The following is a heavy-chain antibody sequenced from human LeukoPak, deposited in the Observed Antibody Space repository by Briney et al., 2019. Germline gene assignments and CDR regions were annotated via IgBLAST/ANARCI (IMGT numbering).Heavy chain of an antibody. CDR1: GFTFSSYS. V-gene: IGHV3-21*01. J-gene: IGHJ6*03. Sequence: GGSLRLSCAASGFTFSSYSMTWVRQAPGKGLEWVSSISGNSRYIYYADSMRGRFTISRDNAKNSLYLQMNSLRAEDTAVYYCARVEVDYYMDVWGKGTTVTVSS. CDR2: ISGNSRYI. CDR3: ARVEVDYYMDV.